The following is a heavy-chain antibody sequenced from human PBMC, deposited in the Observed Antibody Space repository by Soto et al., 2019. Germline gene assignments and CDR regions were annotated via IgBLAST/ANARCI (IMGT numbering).Heavy chain of an antibody. V-gene: IGHV4-34*01. D-gene: IGHD6-13*01. Sequence: KTSETLSLTCAVYGGSFSGYYWSWIRQPPGKGLEWIGEINHSGSTNYNPSLKSRVTISVDTSKNQFSLKLSSVTAADTAVYYCATGIAAAGTGWFDPWGQGTLVTVSS. J-gene: IGHJ5*02. CDR3: ATGIAAAGTGWFDP. CDR2: INHSGST. CDR1: GGSFSGYY.